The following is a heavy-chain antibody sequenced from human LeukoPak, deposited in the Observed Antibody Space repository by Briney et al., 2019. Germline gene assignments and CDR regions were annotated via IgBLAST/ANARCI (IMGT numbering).Heavy chain of an antibody. Sequence: PGGSLRLSCSASGFTFSVYVMHWVRQAPGKGLDWVAHISYGGSHEFYADTVKGRFTISRDNSKNTLYLQMNSLRAEDTAVYYCAKDAGSGWYVPGYWGQGTLVTVSS. D-gene: IGHD6-19*01. J-gene: IGHJ4*02. CDR3: AKDAGSGWYVPGY. V-gene: IGHV3-30*18. CDR2: ISYGGSHE. CDR1: GFTFSVYV.